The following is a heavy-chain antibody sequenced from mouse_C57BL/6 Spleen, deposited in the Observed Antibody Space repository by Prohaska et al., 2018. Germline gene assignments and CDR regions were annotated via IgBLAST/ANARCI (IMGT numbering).Heavy chain of an antibody. Sequence: DVQLQESGPGLVKPSQSLSLTCSVTGYSITSGYYWNWIRQFPGNKLEWMGYISYDGSNNYNPSLKNRISITRDTSKNQFFLKLNSVTTEDTATYYCASRGGHYFDYWGQGTTLTVSS. CDR1: GYSITSGYY. J-gene: IGHJ2*01. D-gene: IGHD3-3*01. V-gene: IGHV3-6*01. CDR3: ASRGGHYFDY. CDR2: ISYDGSN.